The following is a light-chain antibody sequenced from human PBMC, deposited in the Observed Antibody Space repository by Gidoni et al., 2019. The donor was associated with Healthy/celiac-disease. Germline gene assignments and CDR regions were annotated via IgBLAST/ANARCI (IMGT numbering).Light chain of an antibody. J-gene: IGKJ1*01. CDR1: QSVLYSSNNKNY. CDR2: WAS. V-gene: IGKV4-1*01. Sequence: DIVMTQSPDSLAVSLGERATINCKSSQSVLYSSNNKNYLAWYQQKPGQPPKLPIYWASTRESGVPGRFSGSGSVTDFTLTISSLQAEDVAVYYCQQYYSTPPTFXXXTKVEIK. CDR3: QQYYSTPPT.